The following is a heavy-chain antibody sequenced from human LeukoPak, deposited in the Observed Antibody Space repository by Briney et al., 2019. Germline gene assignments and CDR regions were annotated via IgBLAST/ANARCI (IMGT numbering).Heavy chain of an antibody. CDR1: GFTFNTHA. D-gene: IGHD2-15*01. V-gene: IGHV3-23*01. Sequence: GGSLRLSCAASGFTFNTHALSWVRQAPGKGLEWVSTISGSDGSTYYADSVKGRFTISRDNSKNTLYLQMNSLRVEDTAIYYCAKGRGYCTGGSCYSDYWGQGTLVTVSS. CDR3: AKGRGYCTGGSCYSDY. CDR2: ISGSDGST. J-gene: IGHJ4*02.